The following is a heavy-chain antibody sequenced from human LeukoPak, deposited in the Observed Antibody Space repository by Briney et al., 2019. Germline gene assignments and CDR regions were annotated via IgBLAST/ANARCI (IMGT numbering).Heavy chain of an antibody. Sequence: GGSLRLSCAASGFTFSSYAMSWVRQAPGKGLEWVSAISGSGGSTYYADSVKGRFTISRDNSKNTLYLQMDSLRAEDTAVYYCAKRYSSGRYVDYWGQGILVTVSS. CDR1: GFTFSSYA. J-gene: IGHJ4*02. V-gene: IGHV3-23*01. CDR3: AKRYSSGRYVDY. D-gene: IGHD6-19*01. CDR2: ISGSGGST.